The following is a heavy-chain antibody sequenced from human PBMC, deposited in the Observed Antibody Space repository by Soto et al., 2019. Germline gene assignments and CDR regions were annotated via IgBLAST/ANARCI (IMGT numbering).Heavy chain of an antibody. CDR2: TYYRSKWIS. V-gene: IGHV6-1*01. J-gene: IGHJ4*02. D-gene: IGHD1-26*01. CDR1: MDSVSNNRAT. Sequence: PSQTLSLTCAISMDSVSNNRATWNWIRQSPSGGLEWLGRTYYRSKWISDYAMSVKGRISINPDTSKNLVSLHLNFVTPEDTAVYYFARDPPDSNSGFDFWGQGTPVTVSS. CDR3: ARDPPDSNSGFDF.